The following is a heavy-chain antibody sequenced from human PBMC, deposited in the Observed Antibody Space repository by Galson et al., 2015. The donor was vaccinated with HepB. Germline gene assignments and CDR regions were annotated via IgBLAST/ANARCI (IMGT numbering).Heavy chain of an antibody. CDR2: ISSSSSTI. CDR1: GFTFSSYS. D-gene: IGHD3-3*01. CDR3: ASLYYDFWSGSTDP. J-gene: IGHJ5*02. Sequence: SLRLSCAASGFTFSSYSMNWVRQAPGKGLEWVSYISSSSSTIYYADSVKGRFTISRDNAKNSLYLQMNSLRDEDTAVYYCASLYYDFWSGSTDPWGQGTLVTASS. V-gene: IGHV3-48*02.